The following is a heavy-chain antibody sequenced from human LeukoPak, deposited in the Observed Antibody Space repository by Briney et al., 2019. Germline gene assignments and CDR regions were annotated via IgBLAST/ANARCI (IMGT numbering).Heavy chain of an antibody. V-gene: IGHV3-48*02. CDR2: ISTGSNTI. Sequence: GGSLRLSCAASGFTFSTYSMNWVRQAPGKGLEWVSFISTGSNTIYYADSVKGRFTISRDNAKNSLYLQMSSLRDEDTAVYYCARVAEIQLWLRSAFDYWGQGTLVTVSS. J-gene: IGHJ4*02. D-gene: IGHD5-18*01. CDR1: GFTFSTYS. CDR3: ARVAEIQLWLRSAFDY.